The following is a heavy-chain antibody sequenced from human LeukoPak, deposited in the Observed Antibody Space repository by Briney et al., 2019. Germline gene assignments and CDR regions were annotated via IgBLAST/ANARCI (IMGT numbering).Heavy chain of an antibody. V-gene: IGHV4-39*01. CDR2: IYYSGIT. CDR1: GGSISTSSYF. D-gene: IGHD2-2*01. Sequence: PSETLSLTCTVSGGSISTSSYFWGWIRQPPGKGLEWIGSIYYSGITFYNPSLKSRLTISVDTSKNQFSLKLSSVTAADTAVYYCARQEVVVVPAATTPLNFDYWGQGTLVTVSS. CDR3: ARQEVVVVPAATTPLNFDY. J-gene: IGHJ4*02.